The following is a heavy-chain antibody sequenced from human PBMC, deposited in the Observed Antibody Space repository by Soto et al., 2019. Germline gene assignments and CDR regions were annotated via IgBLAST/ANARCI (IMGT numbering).Heavy chain of an antibody. V-gene: IGHV3-73*01. Sequence: EVQLVESGGGLVQPGGSLKLSCAASGFTVSGSAVHWVRQASGKGLEWVGRIRSKTNSYATAYDASVKGRFTISRDDSKNTAYLQMNSLKTEDTAVYYCAKGASGYYYYGMDVWGQGTTVTVSS. CDR1: GFTVSGSA. J-gene: IGHJ6*02. D-gene: IGHD3-10*01. CDR2: IRSKTNSYAT. CDR3: AKGASGYYYYGMDV.